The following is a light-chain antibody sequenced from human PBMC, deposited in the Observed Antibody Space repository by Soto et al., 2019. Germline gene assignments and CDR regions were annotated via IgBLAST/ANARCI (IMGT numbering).Light chain of an antibody. V-gene: IGKV3-20*01. CDR2: GAS. J-gene: IGKJ3*01. CDR1: QXVXXSY. Sequence: EIVXXXSPGXXXLSPGERATXXXXXSQXVXXSYLAWYQQKPGQAPRLLIYGASSRATGIPDRFSGSGSGTDFTLTISRLEPEDFAVYYCQQYGSSPGTFGPGTKVDIK. CDR3: QQYGSSPGT.